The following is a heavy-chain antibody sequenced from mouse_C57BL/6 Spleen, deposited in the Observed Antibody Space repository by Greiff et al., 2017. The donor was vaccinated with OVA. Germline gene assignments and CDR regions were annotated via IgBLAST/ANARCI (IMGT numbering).Heavy chain of an antibody. CDR2: IYPGSGST. CDR1: GYTFTSYW. J-gene: IGHJ4*01. Sequence: QVQLKQPGAELVQPGASVKMSCKASGYTFTSYWITWVKQRPGQGLEWIGDIYPGSGSTNYNEKFKSKATLTVDTSSSTAYMQLSSLTSEDSAVYYCARVEDYGAMDYWGQGTSVTVSS. V-gene: IGHV1-55*01. D-gene: IGHD1-1*02. CDR3: ARVEDYGAMDY.